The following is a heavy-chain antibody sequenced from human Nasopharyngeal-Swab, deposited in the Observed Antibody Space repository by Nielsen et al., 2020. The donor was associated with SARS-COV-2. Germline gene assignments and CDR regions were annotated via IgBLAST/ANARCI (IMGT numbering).Heavy chain of an antibody. J-gene: IGHJ4*02. CDR1: GYSFTSYW. CDR2: IYPGDSDT. CDR3: ARHGGSSWLHFEY. V-gene: IGHV5-51*01. D-gene: IGHD6-13*01. Sequence: GESLKISCKGSGYSFTSYWIGWVRQMPGKGLEWMAIIYPGDSDTRYSPSFQGQVTISADKSIGTAYLEWSSLKASDTAMYYCARHGGSSWLHFEYWGQGTLVTVSS.